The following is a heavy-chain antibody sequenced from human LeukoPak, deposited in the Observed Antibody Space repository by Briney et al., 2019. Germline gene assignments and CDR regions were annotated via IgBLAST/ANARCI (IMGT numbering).Heavy chain of an antibody. V-gene: IGHV1-46*01. CDR1: GYTFTSYY. CDR3: ARLKHSRIAVAEYAFDI. D-gene: IGHD6-19*01. J-gene: IGHJ3*02. CDR2: INPSGGST. Sequence: ASVKVSCKASGYTFTSYYMHWVRQAPGQGLEWMGIINPSGGSTSYAQKFQGRVTMTRDMSTSTVYMELSSLRSEDTAVYYCARLKHSRIAVAEYAFDIWGQGTMVTVSS.